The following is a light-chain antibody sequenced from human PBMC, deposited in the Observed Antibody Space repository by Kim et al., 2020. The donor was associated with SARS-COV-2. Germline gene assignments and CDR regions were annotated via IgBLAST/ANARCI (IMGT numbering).Light chain of an antibody. Sequence: LSPGDRATLSGRASQSVGSRNVAWFQQKPGQAPSILIYGASNRPTGVPDRFSGGGSATDFTLTITRLEPEDFAVYYCQQYATSPWTFGQGTKLEI. J-gene: IGKJ1*01. CDR3: QQYATSPWT. CDR2: GAS. CDR1: QSVGSRN. V-gene: IGKV3-20*01.